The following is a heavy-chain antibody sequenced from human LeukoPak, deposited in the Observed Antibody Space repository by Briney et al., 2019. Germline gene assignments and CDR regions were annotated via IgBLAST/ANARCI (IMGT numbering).Heavy chain of an antibody. Sequence: GESLKISCKGSGYSFTTYWIGWVRQMPGKGPEWMGIIYPGDSDTRYSPSFQGQVTISVDKSISTAYLQWSSLKALDTAMYYCATSGAVYGDYRYFDYWGQGTLVTVSS. CDR3: ATSGAVYGDYRYFDY. V-gene: IGHV5-51*01. CDR1: GYSFTTYW. D-gene: IGHD4-17*01. CDR2: IYPGDSDT. J-gene: IGHJ4*02.